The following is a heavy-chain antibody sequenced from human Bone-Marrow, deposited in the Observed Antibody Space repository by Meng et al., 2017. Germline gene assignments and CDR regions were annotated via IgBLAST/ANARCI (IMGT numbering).Heavy chain of an antibody. Sequence: GESLKISCAASGFSFTKYGMSWVRQAPGKGLEWVSTISGSGTTTYFADSVKGRFTISRDTSKNTFYLQLNSLRAEDTAVYYCAKGGTTSYDFLTGAYHLDYWGQGTLVTVSS. CDR3: AKGGTTSYDFLTGAYHLDY. J-gene: IGHJ4*02. CDR1: GFSFTKYG. D-gene: IGHD3-9*01. V-gene: IGHV3-23*01. CDR2: ISGSGTTT.